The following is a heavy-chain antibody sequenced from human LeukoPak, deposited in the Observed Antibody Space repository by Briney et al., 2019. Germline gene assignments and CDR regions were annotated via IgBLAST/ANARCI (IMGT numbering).Heavy chain of an antibody. J-gene: IGHJ4*02. CDR1: GFTFTSYA. Sequence: GGSLRLSCAASGFTFTSYAMSWVRQAPGKGLEWVSTISGSAGSTYYADSVKGRFTISRDNSKKMLYLQMTSLRAEDTVVYYCSTTFDYWGQGTLVTVSS. CDR2: ISGSAGST. V-gene: IGHV3-23*01. D-gene: IGHD1-26*01. CDR3: STTFDY.